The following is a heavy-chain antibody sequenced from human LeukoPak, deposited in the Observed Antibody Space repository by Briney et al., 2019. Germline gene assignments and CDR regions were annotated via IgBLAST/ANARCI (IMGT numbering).Heavy chain of an antibody. Sequence: AGSLRLSCTASGFTFSNYGMHWVRQAPGKGLEWVTFIRYDGSNKDYADSVKGRFTIPRDNSNNTLYLQMNSLRAEDTAVYYCASGGSYFDYWGQGTLVTVSS. CDR1: GFTFSNYG. CDR3: ASGGSYFDY. V-gene: IGHV3-30*02. J-gene: IGHJ4*02. D-gene: IGHD1-26*01. CDR2: IRYDGSNK.